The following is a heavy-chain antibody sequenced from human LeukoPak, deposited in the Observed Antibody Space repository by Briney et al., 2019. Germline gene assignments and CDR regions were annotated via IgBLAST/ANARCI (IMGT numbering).Heavy chain of an antibody. J-gene: IGHJ3*02. CDR1: GFTFSSHG. CDR3: ARDYYDSSGYYSDAFDI. V-gene: IGHV3-7*03. Sequence: GETLRLSCAASGFTFSSHGMNWVRQAPGKGLEWVANIKQDGSEKYYVDSVKGRFTISRDNAKNSLYLQMNSLRAEDTALYYCARDYYDSSGYYSDAFDIWGQGTMVTVSS. D-gene: IGHD3-22*01. CDR2: IKQDGSEK.